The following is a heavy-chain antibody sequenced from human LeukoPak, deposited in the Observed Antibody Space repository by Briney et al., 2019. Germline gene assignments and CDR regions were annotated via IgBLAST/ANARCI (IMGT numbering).Heavy chain of an antibody. D-gene: IGHD3-22*01. Sequence: SVKVSCKASGCTFSSYAISWVRQAPGQGLEWMGGIIPFFRTANYAQKFQGRVTITAAESTSTAYMELSSRRSEDTAVYSRARGLAEATMIVVADDAFDIWDQGTMV. J-gene: IGHJ3*02. V-gene: IGHV1-69*01. CDR1: GCTFSSYA. CDR2: IIPFFRTA. CDR3: ARGLAEATMIVVADDAFDI.